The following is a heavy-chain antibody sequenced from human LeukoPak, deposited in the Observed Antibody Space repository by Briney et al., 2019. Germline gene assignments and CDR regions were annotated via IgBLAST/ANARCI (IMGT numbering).Heavy chain of an antibody. CDR3: ARGSPTADVLLWFGELPWGY. D-gene: IGHD3-10*01. CDR2: INHSGST. Sequence: GSLRLSCAASGFTFSSYSMNWVRQPPGKGLEWIGEINHSGSTNYNPSLKSRVTISVDTSKNQFSLRLSSVTAADTAVYYCARGSPTADVLLWFGELPWGYWGQGTLVTVSS. CDR1: GFTFSSYS. J-gene: IGHJ4*02. V-gene: IGHV4-34*01.